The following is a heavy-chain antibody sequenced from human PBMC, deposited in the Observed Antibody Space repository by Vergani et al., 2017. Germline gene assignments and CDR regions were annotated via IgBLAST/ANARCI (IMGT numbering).Heavy chain of an antibody. CDR1: GFTFDDYA. CDR2: ISWNRGSI. Sequence: EVQLVESGGGLVQPGRSLRLSCAASGFTFDDYAMHWVRQAPGKGLEWVSGISWNRGSIGYADSVKGRFTISRDNAKNSLYLQMNSLRAEDMALYYCAKDSAPFYDILTGPFDYWGQGTLVTVSS. D-gene: IGHD3-9*01. J-gene: IGHJ4*02. V-gene: IGHV3-9*03. CDR3: AKDSAPFYDILTGPFDY.